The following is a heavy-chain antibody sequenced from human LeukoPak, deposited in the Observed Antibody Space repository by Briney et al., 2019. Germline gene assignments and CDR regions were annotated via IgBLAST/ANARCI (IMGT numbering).Heavy chain of an antibody. D-gene: IGHD3-9*01. V-gene: IGHV3-49*03. Sequence: GGSLRLSCTASGFTFGDYAMSWFRQAPGQGLEWVGFIRSKGYGGKAEYAAPVKGRFTISRDDSNSIAYLQMDSLKTEDTAVYYCTREIRYFDWFQADYWGQRTLVTVSS. CDR1: GFTFGDYA. CDR2: IRSKGYGGKA. J-gene: IGHJ4*02. CDR3: TREIRYFDWFQADY.